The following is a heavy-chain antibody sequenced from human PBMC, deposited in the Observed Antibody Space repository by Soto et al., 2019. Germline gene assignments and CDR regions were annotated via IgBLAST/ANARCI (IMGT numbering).Heavy chain of an antibody. V-gene: IGHV4-39*02. J-gene: IGHJ6*02. CDR3: EREFSMVRGVIIMDYYYGMDV. CDR1: GGSISSSSYY. Sequence: SETLSLTCTVSGGSISSSSYYWGWIRQPPGKGLEWIGSIYYSGSTYYNPSLKSRVTISVDTSKNQFSLKLSSVTAADTAVYYCEREFSMVRGVIIMDYYYGMDVWGQGTTVIVSS. CDR2: IYYSGST. D-gene: IGHD3-10*01.